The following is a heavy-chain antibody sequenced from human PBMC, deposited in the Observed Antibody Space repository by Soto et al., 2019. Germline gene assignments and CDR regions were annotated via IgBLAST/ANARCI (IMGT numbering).Heavy chain of an antibody. D-gene: IGHD2-15*01. CDR1: GGSISSGGYY. J-gene: IGHJ4*02. Sequence: SETLSLTCTVSGGSISSGGYYWSWIRQHPGKGPEWIGYIYYSGSTYYNPSLKSRVTISVDTSKNQFSLKLSSVTAADTAVYYCASFGVVAAAPSVYWGQGTLVTVSS. V-gene: IGHV4-31*03. CDR2: IYYSGST. CDR3: ASFGVVAAAPSVY.